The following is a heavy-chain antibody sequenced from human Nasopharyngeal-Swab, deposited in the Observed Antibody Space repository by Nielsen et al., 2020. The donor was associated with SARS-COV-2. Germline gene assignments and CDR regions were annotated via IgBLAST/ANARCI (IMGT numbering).Heavy chain of an antibody. Sequence: GGPLRLSCAAFGFTFSGSAMHWVRQAPGKALERVGRIRSKANSYATAYAATVKGRFTISRDDSKNTAYLQMNSLKTEETAVYYCTRPFGAAVVTALTGYYYYMDVWGKGTTVTVSS. CDR1: GFTFSGSA. CDR3: TRPFGAAVVTALTGYYYYMDV. D-gene: IGHD4-23*01. V-gene: IGHV3-73*01. J-gene: IGHJ6*03. CDR2: IRSKANSYAT.